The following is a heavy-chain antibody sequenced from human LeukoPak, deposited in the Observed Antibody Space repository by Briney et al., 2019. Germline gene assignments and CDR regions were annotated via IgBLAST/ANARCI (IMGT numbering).Heavy chain of an antibody. D-gene: IGHD2-15*01. V-gene: IGHV3-23*01. Sequence: GGSLRLSCAASGFTFSSYAMSWVRQAPGKGLEWVSAIRGSGGGSNYRDSVKGRFTISRDNSKNTLYLQMNSLRAEDKAVYYCAKDWEYCSGGSCRTDGGLDYWGQGTLVTVSS. CDR3: AKDWEYCSGGSCRTDGGLDY. J-gene: IGHJ4*02. CDR2: IRGSGGGS. CDR1: GFTFSSYA.